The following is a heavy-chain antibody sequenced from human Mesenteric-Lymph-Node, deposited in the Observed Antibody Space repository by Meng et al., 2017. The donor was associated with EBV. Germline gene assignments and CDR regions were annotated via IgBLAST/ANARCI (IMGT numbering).Heavy chain of an antibody. V-gene: IGHV3-23*04. J-gene: IGHJ4*02. CDR2: ISDSGDIT. CDR1: GVTCSSY. CDR3: AKMMGYSFDY. Sequence: EVQLVESGGGLVQPGGSLRLSCAASGVTCSSYMHWLRQSPGQGLEWVSSISDSGDITYYADSVKGRFTISRDNSKNTLYLQMSSLRVEDTAVYYCAKMMGYSFDYWGQGPLVTVAS. D-gene: IGHD3-16*01.